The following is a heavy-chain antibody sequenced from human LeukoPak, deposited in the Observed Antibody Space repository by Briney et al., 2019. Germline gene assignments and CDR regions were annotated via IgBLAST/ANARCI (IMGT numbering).Heavy chain of an antibody. Sequence: GESLRLSCAASGFTFGDYAMHWVRQAPGKGLEWVSGIRWNSGYIGYADSVKGRFSISRDDAKNALYLQMNSLRVDDTASYYCARDHIGGAAAGMSYYYFGMDVWGQGTTVTVCS. J-gene: IGHJ6*02. CDR2: IRWNSGYI. V-gene: IGHV3-9*01. CDR1: GFTFGDYA. CDR3: ARDHIGGAAAGMSYYYFGMDV. D-gene: IGHD6-13*01.